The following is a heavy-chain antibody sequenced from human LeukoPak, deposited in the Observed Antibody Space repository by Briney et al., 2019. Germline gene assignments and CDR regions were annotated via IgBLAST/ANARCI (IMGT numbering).Heavy chain of an antibody. J-gene: IGHJ4*02. D-gene: IGHD6-19*01. CDR2: INHSGST. V-gene: IGHV4-34*01. CDR1: GGSFSGYY. Sequence: PSETLSLTCAVYGGSFSGYYWSWIRQPPGKGLEWIGEINHSGSTNYNPSLKSRLTISIDTPKNQFSLKLSSVTAADTAVYYCARQSSYSSGWYFEYWGQGTLVTVSS. CDR3: ARQSSYSSGWYFEY.